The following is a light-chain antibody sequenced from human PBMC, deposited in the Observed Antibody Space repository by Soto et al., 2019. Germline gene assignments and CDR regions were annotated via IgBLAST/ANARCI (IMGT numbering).Light chain of an antibody. J-gene: IGKJ2*01. CDR3: QQYGSSPPYT. CDR1: QSVSSSY. Sequence: EIVLTQSPGTLSLSPGERATLSCRASQSVSSSYLAWYQQKPGQAPRLLIYGASSRATGITDRFSGSGSGTDFTLTISRLEHEDFEVYYCQQYGSSPPYTFGQGTKLEIK. V-gene: IGKV3-20*01. CDR2: GAS.